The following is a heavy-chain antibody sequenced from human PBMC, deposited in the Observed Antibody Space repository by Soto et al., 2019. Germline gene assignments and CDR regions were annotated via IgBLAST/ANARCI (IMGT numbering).Heavy chain of an antibody. CDR2: IVVGSGNT. CDR1: GFTFTSPA. J-gene: IGHJ4*02. CDR3: AAEGPDGSGSYSY. Sequence: GASVKVSCKASGFTFTSPAVQWVRQARGQRLEWIGWIVVGSGNTNYAQKFQERVTITRDMSTSTAYMELSSLRSEDTAVYYCAAEGPDGSGSYSYWGQGTLVTVSS. D-gene: IGHD3-10*01. V-gene: IGHV1-58*01.